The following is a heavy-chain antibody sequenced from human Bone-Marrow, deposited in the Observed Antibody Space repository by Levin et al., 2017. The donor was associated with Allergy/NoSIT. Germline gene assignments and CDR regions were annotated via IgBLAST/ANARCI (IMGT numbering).Heavy chain of an antibody. CDR3: ARGGSYSSGWPTFDY. CDR2: IYYSGST. D-gene: IGHD6-19*01. V-gene: IGHV4-59*08. Sequence: SETLSLTCTVSGGSISSYYWSWIRQPPGKGLEWIGYIYYSGSTNYNPSLKSRVTISVDTSKNQFSLKLSSVTAADTAVYYCARGGSYSSGWPTFDYWGQGTLVTVSS. CDR1: GGSISSYY. J-gene: IGHJ4*02.